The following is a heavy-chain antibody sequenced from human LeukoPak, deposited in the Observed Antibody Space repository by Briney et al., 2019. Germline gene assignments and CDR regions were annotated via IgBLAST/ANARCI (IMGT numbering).Heavy chain of an antibody. CDR2: LHTSGTT. CDR3: ARMPPVRGVRNFYFYYYVDV. Sequence: SETLSLTCTVSGASIDGYYWSWIRQPAGQSPEWIGRLHTSGTTNYNPAFKSRVIMSVDTSDKQFSLNVSSVTAADTAVYYCARMPPVRGVRNFYFYYYVDVWGRGTTVTVSS. CDR1: GASIDGYY. V-gene: IGHV4-4*07. D-gene: IGHD3-10*01. J-gene: IGHJ6*03.